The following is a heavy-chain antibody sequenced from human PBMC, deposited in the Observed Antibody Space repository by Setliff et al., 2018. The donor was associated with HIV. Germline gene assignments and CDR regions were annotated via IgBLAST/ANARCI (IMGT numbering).Heavy chain of an antibody. CDR2: IDYSGST. Sequence: SETLSLTCTVSGGSISSSSYYWGWIRQPPGKGREWMVSIDYSGSTSYNPSLKSRVTVSVDTPENQFSLKLSSVTAADTAVYYCARTMGVTYFDYWGQGTLVTVSS. D-gene: IGHD1-26*01. CDR1: GGSISSSSYY. V-gene: IGHV4-39*01. CDR3: ARTMGVTYFDY. J-gene: IGHJ4*02.